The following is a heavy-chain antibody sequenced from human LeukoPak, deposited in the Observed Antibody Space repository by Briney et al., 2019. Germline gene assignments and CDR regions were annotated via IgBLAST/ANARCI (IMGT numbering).Heavy chain of an antibody. CDR2: ISGIGDTT. Sequence: GGSLRLACAASGFTFSTYGMNWVRHPPGKALECLSAISGIGDTTYYADSGKGRFTIYRENSRNTIYLEIHSLRAEDAAVYNCAKDHNYASGSSYLVGPHYSYMDVWGKGTTVTISS. J-gene: IGHJ6*03. V-gene: IGHV3-23*01. CDR1: GFTFSTYG. D-gene: IGHD3-10*01. CDR3: AKDHNYASGSSYLVGPHYSYMDV.